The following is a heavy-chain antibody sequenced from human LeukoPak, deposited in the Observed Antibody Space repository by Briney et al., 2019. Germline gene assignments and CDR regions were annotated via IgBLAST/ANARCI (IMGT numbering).Heavy chain of an antibody. CDR3: ARRATTERGHSYGLDY. J-gene: IGHJ4*01. V-gene: IGHV3-23*01. D-gene: IGHD5-18*01. Sequence: GGSLRLSCAASGFTFGSYGMSWVRQAPGKGLEWVSAISGSGGSTYYADSVKGRFIISRDNSKNTLYLQMNSLRAEDTAVYYCARRATTERGHSYGLDYWGQGTLVTVSS. CDR1: GFTFGSYG. CDR2: ISGSGGST.